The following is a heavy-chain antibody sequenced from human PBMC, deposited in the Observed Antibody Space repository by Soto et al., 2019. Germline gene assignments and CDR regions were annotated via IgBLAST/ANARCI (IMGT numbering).Heavy chain of an antibody. J-gene: IGHJ6*02. D-gene: IGHD6-13*01. CDR2: MHPNSGNT. Sequence: QVQLVQSGAEVKKPGASVMVSCKASGYTFTSYDINWVRQATGQGLEWMGWMHPNSGNTAYAQKFQGRGTMTKNTSISTAYMELSSLRSEDTAVYYCARDLSSSWEYYGMDVWGQGTTVTVSS. CDR1: GYTFTSYD. CDR3: ARDLSSSWEYYGMDV. V-gene: IGHV1-8*01.